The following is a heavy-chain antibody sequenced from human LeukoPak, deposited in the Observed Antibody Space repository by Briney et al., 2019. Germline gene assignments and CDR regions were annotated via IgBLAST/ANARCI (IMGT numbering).Heavy chain of an antibody. CDR1: GGSISSYY. V-gene: IGHV4-59*01. J-gene: IGHJ4*02. CDR2: IYYSGST. Sequence: SETLSLTCTVSGGSISSYYWSWIRQPPGKGLEWIWYIYYSGSTNYNPSLKSRVTISVDTSKNQFSLKLSSVTAADTAVYYCARDPWDNNWYNFDSWGQGTLVTVSS. CDR3: ARDPWDNNWYNFDS. D-gene: IGHD1-1*01.